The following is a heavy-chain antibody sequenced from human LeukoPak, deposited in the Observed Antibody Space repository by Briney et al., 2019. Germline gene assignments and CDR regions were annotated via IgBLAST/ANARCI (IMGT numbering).Heavy chain of an antibody. Sequence: PGGSLRLSCAASGFTFSSYWMSWVRQAPGKGLEWVANIKQDGSEKYYVDSVKGRFTISRDNAKNSLYLQMNSLRAEDTAVYYCARDLVTVTKGFDIWGQGTMVSVSS. J-gene: IGHJ3*02. V-gene: IGHV3-7*01. D-gene: IGHD4-17*01. CDR1: GFTFSSYW. CDR2: IKQDGSEK. CDR3: ARDLVTVTKGFDI.